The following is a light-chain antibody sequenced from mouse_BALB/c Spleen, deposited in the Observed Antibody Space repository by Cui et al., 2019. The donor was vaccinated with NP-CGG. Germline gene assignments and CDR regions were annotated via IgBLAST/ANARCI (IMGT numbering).Light chain of an antibody. CDR3: ALWYSNHWV. V-gene: IGLV1*01. CDR1: TGAVTTSNY. Sequence: AVAQQEAPLTTSPGETVTLTCRSSTGAVTTSNYANWVQEKPNHLFTGLIGGTNNRAPGVPARFSGSLIGDKAALTITGAQTEDDAMYFCALWYSNHWVFGGGTKLTVL. J-gene: IGLJ1*01. CDR2: GTN.